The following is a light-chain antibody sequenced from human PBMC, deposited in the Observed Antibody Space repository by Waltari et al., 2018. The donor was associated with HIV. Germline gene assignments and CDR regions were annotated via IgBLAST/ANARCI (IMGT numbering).Light chain of an antibody. CDR1: KLGDKY. J-gene: IGLJ3*02. Sequence: SYELTQPPSVSVSPGQTASITCSGDKLGDKYACWYQQKPGQSPVLVIYQDSKRPSGIPELFSGSNSGNTATLTISGTQAMDGADYYCQAWDSSTATFGGGTKLTVL. V-gene: IGLV3-1*01. CDR3: QAWDSSTAT. CDR2: QDS.